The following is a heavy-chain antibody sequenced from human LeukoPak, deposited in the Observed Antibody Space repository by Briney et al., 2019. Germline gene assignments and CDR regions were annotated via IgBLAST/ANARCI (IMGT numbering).Heavy chain of an antibody. CDR3: ARVVTMARGDYYYYMDV. V-gene: IGHV3-11*01. CDR2: ISSTASTK. CDR1: EFTFSDYY. D-gene: IGHD3-10*01. J-gene: IGHJ6*03. Sequence: GGSLRLSCAASEFTFSDYYMSWIRQAPGKGLAWVSYISSTASTKYYADSVKGRFTISRDNAKNSLYLQMNSLRAEDTALYHCARVVTMARGDYYYYMDVWGKGTTVTISS.